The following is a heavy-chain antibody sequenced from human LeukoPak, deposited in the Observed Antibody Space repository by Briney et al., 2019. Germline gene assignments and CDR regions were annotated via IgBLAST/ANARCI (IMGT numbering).Heavy chain of an antibody. Sequence: SETLSLTCAVYGGSFSGYYWSWIRQPPGKGLEWIGEINHSGSTNYNPSLKSRVTISVDTSKNQFSLKLSSVTAADTSVYYCARGPRFPEYSSGWVYYYYMDVWGKGTTVTVSS. J-gene: IGHJ6*03. CDR2: INHSGST. CDR3: ARGPRFPEYSSGWVYYYYMDV. CDR1: GGSFSGYY. D-gene: IGHD6-25*01. V-gene: IGHV4-34*01.